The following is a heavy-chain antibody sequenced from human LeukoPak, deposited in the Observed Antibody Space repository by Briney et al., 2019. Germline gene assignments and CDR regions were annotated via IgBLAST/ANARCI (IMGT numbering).Heavy chain of an antibody. CDR1: GFTFSSYA. D-gene: IGHD2-21*02. J-gene: IGHJ4*02. CDR2: ISGSGGST. CDR3: AKDYCGGDCYYSDY. V-gene: IGHV3-23*01. Sequence: GGSLRLSCAASGFTFSSYAMSWVRQAPGKGLEWVSAISGSGGSTYYADSVKGRITISRDNSKNTLYLQMNSLRAEDTAVYYCAKDYCGGDCYYSDYWGQGTLVTVSS.